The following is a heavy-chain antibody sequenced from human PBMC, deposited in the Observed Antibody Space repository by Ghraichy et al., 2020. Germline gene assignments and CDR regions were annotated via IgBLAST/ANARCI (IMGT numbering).Heavy chain of an antibody. CDR2: MNPNSGNT. V-gene: IGHV1-8*01. Sequence: ASVKVSCKASGYTFTSYDINWVRQATGQGLEWMGWMNPNSGNTGYAQKFQGRVTMTRNTSISTAYMELSSLRSEDTAVYYCARGSRRRDGYNLGYWGQGTLVTVSS. CDR3: ARGSRRRDGYNLGY. D-gene: IGHD5-24*01. CDR1: GYTFTSYD. J-gene: IGHJ4*02.